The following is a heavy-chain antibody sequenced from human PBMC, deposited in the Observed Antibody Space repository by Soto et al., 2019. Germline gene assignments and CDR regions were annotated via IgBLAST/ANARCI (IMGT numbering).Heavy chain of an antibody. J-gene: IGHJ4*02. CDR3: ARVPIVGVAATPNGDY. Sequence: QVQLVQSGAEVKKPGASVKVSCKASGYTFTSYDINWVRQATGQGLAWMGWMNPNRGNTGYAQKCQGRVTMTRNTSISTAYMELSSLRSEDTAVYYCARVPIVGVAATPNGDYWGQGTLVTVSS. CDR2: MNPNRGNT. CDR1: GYTFTSYD. D-gene: IGHD2-15*01. V-gene: IGHV1-8*01.